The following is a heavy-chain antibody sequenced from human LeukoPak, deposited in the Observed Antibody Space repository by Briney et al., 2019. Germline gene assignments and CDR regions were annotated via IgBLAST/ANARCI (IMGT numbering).Heavy chain of an antibody. D-gene: IGHD2-2*01. J-gene: IGHJ5*02. CDR3: ARGRSIVVVPAAIRRWGNWFDP. Sequence: GASVKVSCKASGYTFTSNDINWVRQATGQGLEWMGWMNPNSGNTGYAQKFQGRVTITRNTSISTAYMELSSLRSEDTAVYYCARGRSIVVVPAAIRRWGNWFDPWGQGTLVTVSS. CDR2: MNPNSGNT. CDR1: GYTFTSND. V-gene: IGHV1-8*03.